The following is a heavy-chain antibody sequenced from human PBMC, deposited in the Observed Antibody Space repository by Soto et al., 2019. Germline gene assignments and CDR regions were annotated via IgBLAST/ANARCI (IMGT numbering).Heavy chain of an antibody. CDR2: IYYSGST. J-gene: IGHJ4*02. CDR3: ARSLTVIAAAPHFDY. CDR1: GGSISSSSYY. V-gene: IGHV4-39*01. Sequence: SETLSLTCTVSGGSISSSSYYWGWIRQPPGKGLEWIGSIYYSGSTYYNPPLKRRVTIYVDTSKNQFSLKLRSVTAADTAVYYCARSLTVIAAAPHFDYWGQVTLVTVSS. D-gene: IGHD6-13*01.